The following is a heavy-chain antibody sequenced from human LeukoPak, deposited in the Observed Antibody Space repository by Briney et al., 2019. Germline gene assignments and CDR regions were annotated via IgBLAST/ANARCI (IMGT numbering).Heavy chain of an antibody. D-gene: IGHD4-11*01. J-gene: IGHJ4*02. V-gene: IGHV3-7*01. CDR2: IKQDGGEK. CDR1: GFIFSSYW. CDR3: AAMTSVTTGDY. Sequence: GGSLRLSCAASGFIFSSYWMSWVRQAPGKGLEWVANIKQDGGEKYYVDSVKGRFTISRDNSKNTLYLQMNSLRAEDTAVYYCAAMTSVTTGDYWGQGTLVTVSS.